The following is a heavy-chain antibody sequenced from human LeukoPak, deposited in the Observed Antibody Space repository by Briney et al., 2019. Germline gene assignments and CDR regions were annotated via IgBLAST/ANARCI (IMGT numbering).Heavy chain of an antibody. CDR2: ISGSGGNI. CDR3: ASGGVVYGACCDF. CDR1: GFTFSSYW. J-gene: IGHJ4*02. Sequence: GGSLRLSCAASGFTFSSYWMHWVRQAPGKGLEWVSAISGSGGNIYHADFVKGRFTISRDNHKNTLYLQMNSLGVEDTAVYYCASGGVVYGACCDFWGQGTLVTVSS. V-gene: IGHV3-23*01. D-gene: IGHD3-16*01.